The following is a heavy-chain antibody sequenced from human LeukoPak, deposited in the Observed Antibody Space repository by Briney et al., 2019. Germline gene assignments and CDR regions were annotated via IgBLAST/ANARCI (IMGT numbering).Heavy chain of an antibody. CDR1: GFTFSSYA. D-gene: IGHD1-26*01. CDR2: ISYDGSNK. V-gene: IGHV3-30-3*01. CDR3: AKGPHENGNWFDP. J-gene: IGHJ5*02. Sequence: GGSLRLSCAASGFTFSSYAMHWVRQAPGKGLEWVAVISYDGSNKYYADSVKGRFTISRDNSKNTLYLQMNSLRAEDTAVYYCAKGPHENGNWFDPWGQGTLVTVSS.